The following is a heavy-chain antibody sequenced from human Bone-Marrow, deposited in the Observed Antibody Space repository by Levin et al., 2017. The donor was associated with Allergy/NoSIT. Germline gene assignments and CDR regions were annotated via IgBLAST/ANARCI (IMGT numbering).Heavy chain of an antibody. D-gene: IGHD6-13*01. CDR1: GYTFIDYY. CDR2: IKSTGDVT. Sequence: AASVKVSCKASGYTFIDYYIHWVRQAPGQGLEWMAKIKSTGDVTIYLQKFQGRVTLTIDTSTSTFYMEVRSLRSEDTAVFYCVGEKTGAGNFDYWGQGTLVTVSS. J-gene: IGHJ4*02. CDR3: VGEKTGAGNFDY. V-gene: IGHV1-46*01.